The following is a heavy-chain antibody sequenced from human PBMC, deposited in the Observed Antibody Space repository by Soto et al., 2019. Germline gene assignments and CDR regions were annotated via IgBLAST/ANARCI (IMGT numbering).Heavy chain of an antibody. V-gene: IGHV3-30*18. J-gene: IGHJ3*01. Sequence: QVNLVESGGGVVQPGRSLRLSCEASGFIFSDFGMHWVRRAPGKGREWVAVISYDGNNKYYAQSVKGRFTISRDNSKNTLFLNMDSLRPEDTAVYHCVKGDLDTAVVNSPDAFDFWGPGTMVTVS. CDR1: GFIFSDFG. CDR2: ISYDGNNK. CDR3: VKGDLDTAVVNSPDAFDF. D-gene: IGHD5-18*01.